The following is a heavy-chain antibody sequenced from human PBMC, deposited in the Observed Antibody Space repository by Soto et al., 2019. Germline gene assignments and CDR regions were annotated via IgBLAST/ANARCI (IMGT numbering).Heavy chain of an antibody. CDR2: IIYDGSKK. V-gene: IGHV3-30*18. CDR3: VKDLAPMVDH. CDR1: GFTFNSYG. Sequence: QVQLVESGGGVVHPGRSLSLSCEASGFTFNSYGMYWVRQAPGKGLEWVSHIIYDGSKKHYADSVKGRFTISRDNHKNALYLQMDNMRPEDTAVYYCVKDLAPMVDHWGQGPLVIVSS. J-gene: IGHJ4*02. D-gene: IGHD2-8*01.